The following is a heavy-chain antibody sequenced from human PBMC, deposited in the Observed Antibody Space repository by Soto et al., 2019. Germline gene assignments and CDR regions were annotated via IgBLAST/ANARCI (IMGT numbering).Heavy chain of an antibody. CDR3: AKDRGHDYGGFLDY. CDR2: ISYDGSNK. J-gene: IGHJ4*02. V-gene: IGHV3-30*18. D-gene: IGHD4-17*01. CDR1: GFTFSSYG. Sequence: LRLSCAASGFTFSSYGMHWVRQAPGKGLEWVAVISYDGSNKYYADSVKGRFTISRDNSKNTLYLQMNSLRAEDTAVYYCAKDRGHDYGGFLDYWGQGTLVTVSS.